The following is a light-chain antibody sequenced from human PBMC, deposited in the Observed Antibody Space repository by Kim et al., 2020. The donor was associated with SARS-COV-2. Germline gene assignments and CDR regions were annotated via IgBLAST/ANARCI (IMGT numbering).Light chain of an antibody. V-gene: IGLV1-51*01. CDR1: SANIGNNY. CDR3: GAWDRTLGVVV. J-gene: IGLJ2*01. CDR2: ENI. Sequence: QSVLTQPPSVSAAPGQKVSISCSGNSANIGNNYVSWYQRLPGTAPQLLISENIKRPSGIPDRFSGSKSGTTATLVITGLQTVDEADYFCGAWDRTLGVVVFGGGTKVTVL.